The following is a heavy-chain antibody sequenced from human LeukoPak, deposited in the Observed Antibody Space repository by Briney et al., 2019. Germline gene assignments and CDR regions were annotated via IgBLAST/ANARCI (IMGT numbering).Heavy chain of an antibody. V-gene: IGHV4-4*07. J-gene: IGHJ4*02. CDR1: GGSISSYY. CDR2: IYTSGST. CDR3: ARGVVSRGSYYIDY. Sequence: SETLSLTCTVSGGSISSYYWSWIRQPAGKGLEWIGRIYTSGSTNCNPSLKSRVTMSVDTSKNQFSLKLSSVTAADTAVYYCARGVVSRGSYYIDYWGQGTLVTVSS. D-gene: IGHD1-26*01.